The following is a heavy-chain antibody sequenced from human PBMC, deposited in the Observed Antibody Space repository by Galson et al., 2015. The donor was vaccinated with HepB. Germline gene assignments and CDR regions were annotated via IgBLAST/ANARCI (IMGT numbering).Heavy chain of an antibody. CDR3: ARRRYDFWSGFDY. D-gene: IGHD3-3*01. CDR2: IYTSGST. Sequence: TLSLTCTVSGGSISSGSCYWSWIRQPAGKGLEWIGRIYTSGSTNYNPSLKSRVTMSVDTSKNQFSLKLSSVTAADTAVYYCARRRYDFWSGFDYWGQGTLVTVSS. J-gene: IGHJ4*02. V-gene: IGHV4-61*02. CDR1: GGSISSGSCY.